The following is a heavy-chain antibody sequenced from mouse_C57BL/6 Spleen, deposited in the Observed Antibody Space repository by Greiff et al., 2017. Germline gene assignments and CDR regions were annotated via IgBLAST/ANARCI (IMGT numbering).Heavy chain of an antibody. V-gene: IGHV1-15*01. CDR1: GYTFTDYE. D-gene: IGHD2-2*01. Sequence: VQLQQSGAELVRPGASVTLSCKASGYTFTDYEMHWVKQTPVHGLEWIGAIDPETGGTAYNQKFKGKAILTADKSSSTAYMELRSLTSEDSAVYYCTKGGWLRYYAMDYWGQGTSVTVSS. CDR3: TKGGWLRYYAMDY. CDR2: IDPETGGT. J-gene: IGHJ4*01.